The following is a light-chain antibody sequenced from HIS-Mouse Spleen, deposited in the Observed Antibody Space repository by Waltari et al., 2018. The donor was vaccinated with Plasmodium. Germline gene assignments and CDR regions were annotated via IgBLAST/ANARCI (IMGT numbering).Light chain of an antibody. V-gene: IGKV3-20*01. CDR3: QQYGSSFT. CDR2: GAS. CDR1: HSVSSSY. Sequence: EIVLTQSPGTLSLSPGDRATLSCRASHSVSSSYLAWYQQKPGQAPRLLIYGASSRATGIPDRFSGSGSRTDFTLTISRLEPEDFAVYYCQQYGSSFTFGPGTKVDIK. J-gene: IGKJ3*01.